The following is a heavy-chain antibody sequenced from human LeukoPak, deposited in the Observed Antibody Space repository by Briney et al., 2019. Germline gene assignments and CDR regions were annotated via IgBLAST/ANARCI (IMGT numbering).Heavy chain of an antibody. J-gene: IGHJ5*02. CDR1: GYTFTGYF. V-gene: IGHV1-2*02. Sequence: ASVQVSCKASGYTFTGYFLHWVRQAPGQGLEWMGWINPSSGGTNYAQNFQGRVTMTRDTSISTAYMELSRLRSDDTAVFYCARDYGSRGCFSAWGQGTLVTVSS. CDR3: ARDYGSRGCFSA. D-gene: IGHD3-22*01. CDR2: INPSSGGT.